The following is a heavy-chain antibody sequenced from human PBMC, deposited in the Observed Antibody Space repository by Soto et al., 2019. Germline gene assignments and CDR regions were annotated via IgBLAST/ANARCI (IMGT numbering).Heavy chain of an antibody. D-gene: IGHD2-2*01. V-gene: IGHV5-10-1*01. J-gene: IGHJ6*02. CDR2: IDPSDSYT. CDR1: GYSFTSYW. Sequence: GESLKISCKGSGYSFTSYWISWVRQMPGKGLEWMGRIDPSDSYTNYSPSFQGHVTISADKSISTAYLQWSSLKASDTAMYYCARDGSRPGCTYYYYYGMDVWGQGTTVTVSS. CDR3: ARDGSRPGCTYYYYYGMDV.